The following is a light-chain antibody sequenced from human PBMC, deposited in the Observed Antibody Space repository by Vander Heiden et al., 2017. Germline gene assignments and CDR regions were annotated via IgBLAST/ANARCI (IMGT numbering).Light chain of an antibody. CDR1: QFIRSY. CDR3: QQTYTTPRT. CDR2: AAS. Sequence: DMQMTQAPSSLSASVVDRVTITCRASQFIRSYLNWYQQRPGKAPNLLIYAASSLQSGVPSRFSGSGSGTDFTLTISSLQPEDFATYYCQQTYTTPRTFGQGTKVEIK. V-gene: IGKV1-39*01. J-gene: IGKJ1*01.